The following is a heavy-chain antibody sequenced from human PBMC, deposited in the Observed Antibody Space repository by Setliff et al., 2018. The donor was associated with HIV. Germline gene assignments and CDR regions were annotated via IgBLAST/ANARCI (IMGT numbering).Heavy chain of an antibody. V-gene: IGHV4-61*09. Sequence: SETLSLTCTVSGGSISSGGYYWSWIRQPAGNGLEWIGHTYPSGSTNYNPSLKSRVTISVDTSKNQFSLNLSSVTAADTAVYYCARDRGGAAAGGYYYMDVWGKGTTVTVSS. CDR1: GGSISSGGYY. CDR2: TYPSGST. J-gene: IGHJ6*03. CDR3: ARDRGGAAAGGYYYMDV. D-gene: IGHD6-13*01.